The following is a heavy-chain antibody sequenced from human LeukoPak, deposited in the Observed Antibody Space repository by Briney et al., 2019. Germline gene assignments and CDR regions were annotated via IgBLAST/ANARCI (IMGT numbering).Heavy chain of an antibody. CDR1: GGSFSGYY. V-gene: IGHV4-34*01. J-gene: IGHJ4*02. CDR3: ARQKILDDNYDSSGYYVDQ. Sequence: PSETLSLTCAVYGGSFSGYYWSWIRQPPGKGLEWIGYIYHSGSTYYNPSLKSRVTISADTSNNQFSLNLSSVTASDTAVYYCARQKILDDNYDSSGYYVDQWGQGSLVTVSS. D-gene: IGHD3-22*01. CDR2: IYHSGST.